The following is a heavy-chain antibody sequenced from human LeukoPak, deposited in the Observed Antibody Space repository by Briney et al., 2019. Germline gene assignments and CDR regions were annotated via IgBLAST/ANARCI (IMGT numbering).Heavy chain of an antibody. V-gene: IGHV1-2*02. CDR3: ARAYSGYTYGYHY. J-gene: IGHJ4*02. Sequence: ASVKVSCKASGYTFTGYYMHWVRQAPGQGLEWMGWINPNSGGTNYAQKFQGRVTMTRDTSISTAYMELSRLRSDDTAVYYCARAYSGYTYGYHYWGQGTLVTVSS. CDR1: GYTFTGYY. D-gene: IGHD5-18*01. CDR2: INPNSGGT.